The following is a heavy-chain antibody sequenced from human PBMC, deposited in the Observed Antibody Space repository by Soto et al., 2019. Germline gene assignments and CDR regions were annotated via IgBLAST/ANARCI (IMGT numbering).Heavy chain of an antibody. CDR3: TTGLVQQLAVFDY. Sequence: EVQLVEFGGGLVKPGGSLRLSCAASGFTFNNAWLSWVRQAPGKGLEWVGRIKSRADGETTDYAAPVKGRFTISRDDSKNMLYLQMTSLKTEDTAVYYCTTGLVQQLAVFDYWGQGTLLTVSS. D-gene: IGHD6-13*01. CDR1: GFTFNNAW. CDR2: IKSRADGETT. V-gene: IGHV3-15*01. J-gene: IGHJ4*02.